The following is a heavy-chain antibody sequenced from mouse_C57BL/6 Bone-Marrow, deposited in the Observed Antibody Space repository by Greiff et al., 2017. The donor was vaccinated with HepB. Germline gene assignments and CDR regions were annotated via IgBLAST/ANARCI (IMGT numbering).Heavy chain of an antibody. CDR1: GFNIKDYY. D-gene: IGHD2-1*01. J-gene: IGHJ3*01. Sequence: VQLQQSGAELVKPGASVKLSCTASGFNIKDYYMHWVKQRTEQGLEWIGRIDPEDGETKYAPKFQGKATITADTSSNTAYLQLSSLTSEDTAVYYCASYGNCGAYWGQGTLVTVSA. CDR3: ASYGNCGAY. V-gene: IGHV14-2*01. CDR2: IDPEDGET.